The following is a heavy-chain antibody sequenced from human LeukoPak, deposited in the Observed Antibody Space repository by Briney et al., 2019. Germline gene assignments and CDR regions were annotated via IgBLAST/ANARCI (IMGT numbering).Heavy chain of an antibody. V-gene: IGHV4-30-4*01. CDR3: VRGRSTGTIDY. CDR2: IFHSGST. J-gene: IGHJ4*02. CDR1: GDFISSGDHY. Sequence: PSETLSLTCTVSGDFISSGDHYWNWIRQAPGKGLEWIGYIFHSGSTYYNPSLRSRLTVSLDTSKNQFSLKLTSVTAADSAVYYCVRGRSTGTIDYSGQGTLVTVSS. D-gene: IGHD2-2*01.